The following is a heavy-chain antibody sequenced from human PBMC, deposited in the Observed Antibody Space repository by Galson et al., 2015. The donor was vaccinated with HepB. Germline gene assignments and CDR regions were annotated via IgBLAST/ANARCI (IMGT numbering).Heavy chain of an antibody. CDR2: ISGSGIIT. CDR3: ATTFYDH. Sequence: SLRLSCAVSGFTFSGSGMNWVRQAPGKGLEWVAYISGSGIITHYADSVKGRLTVSRDNAKNSLFLQMNSLRVNDTALYFCATTFYDHWGQGTLVTVSS. V-gene: IGHV3-48*01. J-gene: IGHJ4*02. CDR1: GFTFSGSG.